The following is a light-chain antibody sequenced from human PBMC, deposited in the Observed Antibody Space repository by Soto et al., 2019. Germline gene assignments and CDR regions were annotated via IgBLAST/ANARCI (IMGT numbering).Light chain of an antibody. J-gene: IGKJ1*01. CDR1: QSISSSY. V-gene: IGKV3-20*01. Sequence: EIVLTQSPGTLSLSPGERATLSCRASQSISSSYLAWYQQKPGQAPRLLVYGASSRATGIPDRFSGSGSGTDFTLTISRLETEDFALYYCQQYSSSIWTFGQGTKV. CDR2: GAS. CDR3: QQYSSSIWT.